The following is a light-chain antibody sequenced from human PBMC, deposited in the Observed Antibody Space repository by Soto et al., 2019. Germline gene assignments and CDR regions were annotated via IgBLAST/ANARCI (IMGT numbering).Light chain of an antibody. J-gene: IGLJ1*01. V-gene: IGLV2-14*03. Sequence: QLVLTQPPSVSGAPGQRVTISCTGTSSDIGRYDYVSWYQQHPGKAPKFIIYDVYSRPSGVSNRFSGSKSGNTASLTISGLQPEDEADYYCSSYTSSNSLVFGPGTKLTVL. CDR1: SSDIGRYDY. CDR3: SSYTSSNSLV. CDR2: DVY.